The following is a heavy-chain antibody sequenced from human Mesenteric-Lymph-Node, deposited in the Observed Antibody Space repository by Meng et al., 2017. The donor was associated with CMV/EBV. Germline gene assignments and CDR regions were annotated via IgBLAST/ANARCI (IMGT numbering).Heavy chain of an antibody. CDR2: IGTAGDT. V-gene: IGHV3-13*01. Sequence: GESLKISCAACGFTFSSYDMHWVRQATGKGLEWVSAIGTAGDTYYPGSVKGRFTISRDNAKNTLYLQMNGLRVDDTAVYYCASYVGGGKSRSLGYWGQGTLVTVSS. D-gene: IGHD2-15*01. CDR1: GFTFSSYD. CDR3: ASYVGGGKSRSLGY. J-gene: IGHJ4*02.